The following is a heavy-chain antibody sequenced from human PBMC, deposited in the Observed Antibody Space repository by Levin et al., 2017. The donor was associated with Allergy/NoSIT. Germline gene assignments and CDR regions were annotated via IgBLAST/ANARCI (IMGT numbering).Heavy chain of an antibody. CDR3: ARDPYTSSWWYFDN. CDR2: ISSSSTTI. CDR1: GFTFSSYS. Sequence: SCAASGFTFSSYSMNWVRQAPGKGLEWVSYISSSSTTIYYADSVKGRFTISRDNAKSSLYLQMNSLGAEDTAVYYCARDPYTSSWWYFDNWGQGTLVTVSS. V-gene: IGHV3-48*01. J-gene: IGHJ4*02. D-gene: IGHD6-13*01.